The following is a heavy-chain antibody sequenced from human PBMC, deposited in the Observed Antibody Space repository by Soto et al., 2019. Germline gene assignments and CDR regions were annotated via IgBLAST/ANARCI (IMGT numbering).Heavy chain of an antibody. J-gene: IGHJ6*02. V-gene: IGHV3-30-3*01. CDR2: ISYDGSNK. Sequence: QVQLVESGGGVVQPGRSLRLSCAASGFTFSSYAMHWVRQAPGKGLEWVAVISYDGSNKYYADSGKGRFTISRDNSKNTLYLQMNSLRAEDTAVYYCARPYYDFWSGYPLGGMDVWGQGTTVTVSS. CDR1: GFTFSSYA. D-gene: IGHD3-3*01. CDR3: ARPYYDFWSGYPLGGMDV.